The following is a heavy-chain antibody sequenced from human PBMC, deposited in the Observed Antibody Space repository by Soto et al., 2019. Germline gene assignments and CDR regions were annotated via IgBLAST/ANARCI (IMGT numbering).Heavy chain of an antibody. CDR1: GFTVSSNY. CDR2: IYSGGST. J-gene: IGHJ3*02. V-gene: IGHV3-53*01. CDR3: ARETQETPDRAFDI. Sequence: PGGSLRLSCAASGFTVSSNYMSWVRQAPGKGLEWVSVIYSGGSTHYADSVKGRFTISRDNSKNTLYLQMNSLRAEDTAVYYCARETQETPDRAFDIWGQGTMVTVSS.